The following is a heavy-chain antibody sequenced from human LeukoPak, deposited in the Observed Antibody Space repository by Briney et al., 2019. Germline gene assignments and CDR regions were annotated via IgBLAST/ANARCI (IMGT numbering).Heavy chain of an antibody. J-gene: IGHJ4*02. CDR1: GGSISSGGYY. CDR3: ARGRGQWLAQSTFDY. CDR2: IYYSGST. V-gene: IGHV4-61*08. D-gene: IGHD6-19*01. Sequence: PSETLSLTCTVSGGSISSGGYYWSWIRQYPGKGLEWIGYIYYSGSTNYNPSLKSRVTISIDTSKNQFSLKLSSVTAADTAVYYCARGRGQWLAQSTFDYWGQGTLVTVSS.